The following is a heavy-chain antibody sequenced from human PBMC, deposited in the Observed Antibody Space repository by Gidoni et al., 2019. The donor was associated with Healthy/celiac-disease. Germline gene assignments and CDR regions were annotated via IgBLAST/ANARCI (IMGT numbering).Heavy chain of an antibody. J-gene: IGHJ6*02. V-gene: IGHV4-59*01. CDR1: GGSISSYY. D-gene: IGHD4-4*01. CDR2: IYYSGST. Sequence: QVQLQESGPGLVKPSETLSLTCTVSGGSISSYYWSWIRQPPGKGLEWIGYIYYSGSTNYNPSLKSRVTISVDTSKNQFSLKLSSVTAADTAVYYCARVMTTVTTFSYYYGMDVWGQGTTVTVSS. CDR3: ARVMTTVTTFSYYYGMDV.